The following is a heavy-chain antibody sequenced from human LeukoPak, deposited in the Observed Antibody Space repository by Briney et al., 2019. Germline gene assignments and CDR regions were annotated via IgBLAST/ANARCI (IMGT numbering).Heavy chain of an antibody. D-gene: IGHD2-21*01. J-gene: IGHJ4*02. CDR1: GITFGSYS. V-gene: IGHV3-21*01. Sequence: GGSLRLSCAASGITFGSYSMNWDRQAPGKGLEWVSSISSSSTYIYYADSVKGRFTISRDNAKNSLYLQMNSLRAEDTAVYYCARDSGHCGGDCYFYWGQGTLVTVSS. CDR3: ARDSGHCGGDCYFY. CDR2: ISSSSTYI.